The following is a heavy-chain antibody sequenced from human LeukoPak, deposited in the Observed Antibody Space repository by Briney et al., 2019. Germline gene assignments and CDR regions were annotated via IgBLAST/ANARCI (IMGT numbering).Heavy chain of an antibody. V-gene: IGHV4-59*12. D-gene: IGHD4-17*01. CDR1: GGSISSYY. CDR2: IYYSGST. CDR3: ARGQGTVTTH. Sequence: SETLSLTCTVSGGSISSYYWSWIRQPPGKGLEWIGYIYYSGSTNYNPSLKSRVTISVDTSKNQFSLNLSSVTAADTAVYYCARGQGTVTTHWGQGTLVTVSS. J-gene: IGHJ4*02.